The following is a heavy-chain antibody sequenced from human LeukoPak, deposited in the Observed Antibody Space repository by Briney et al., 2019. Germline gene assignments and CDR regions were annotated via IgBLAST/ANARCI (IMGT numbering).Heavy chain of an antibody. CDR2: ISWNSGSI. CDR3: AKDIAHYDSSGPDT. Sequence: GGSLRLSCAASGFTFSSYAMSWVRQAPGKGLEWVSGISWNSGSIGYADSVKGRFTISRDNAKNSLYLQMNSLRAEDTALYYCAKDIAHYDSSGPDTWGQGTLVTVSS. V-gene: IGHV3-9*01. D-gene: IGHD3-22*01. J-gene: IGHJ5*02. CDR1: GFTFSSYA.